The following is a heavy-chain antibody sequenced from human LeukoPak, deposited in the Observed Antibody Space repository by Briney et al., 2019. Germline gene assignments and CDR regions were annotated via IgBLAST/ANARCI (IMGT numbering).Heavy chain of an antibody. D-gene: IGHD3-10*01. CDR1: GFTFNSYW. J-gene: IGHJ4*02. Sequence: GGSLRLSCAASGFTFNSYWINWVRQAPGKGLEWVANINHDGSEKYYVDSVKGRFTISRDNSKNTLYLQMNSLRAEDTAVYYCANEGDYYGSGTLDYWGQGTLVTVSS. CDR2: INHDGSEK. V-gene: IGHV3-7*01. CDR3: ANEGDYYGSGTLDY.